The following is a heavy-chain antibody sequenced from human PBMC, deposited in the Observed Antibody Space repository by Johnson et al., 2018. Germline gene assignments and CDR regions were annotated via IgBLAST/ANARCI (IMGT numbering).Heavy chain of an antibody. V-gene: IGHV3-30*18. J-gene: IGHJ5*02. CDR1: GFTFSSYG. CDR3: AKDRDYDLTQNWFDR. Sequence: QVQLEQSGGGVVQPGRSLRLSCAASGFTFSSYGMHWVRQAPGKGLEWVAVISYDGSNKNYADSVKGRFTISRDKATNSLSLQMNSLRAEDTALYYSAKDRDYDLTQNWFDRWGQGTLVTVSS. CDR2: ISYDGSNK. D-gene: IGHD3-16*01.